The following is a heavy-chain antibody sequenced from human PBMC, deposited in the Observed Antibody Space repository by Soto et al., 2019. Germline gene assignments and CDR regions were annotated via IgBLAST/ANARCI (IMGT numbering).Heavy chain of an antibody. CDR3: ARAGYSSSWPPLNWFDP. J-gene: IGHJ5*02. CDR1: GGSISSYY. V-gene: IGHV4-59*01. Sequence: SETLSLTCTVSGGSISSYYWSWIRQPPGKGLEWIGYIYYSGSTNYNPSLKSRVTISVDTSKNQFSLKLSSVAAADTAVYYCARAGYSSSWPPLNWFDPRGQGTLVTVSS. D-gene: IGHD6-13*01. CDR2: IYYSGST.